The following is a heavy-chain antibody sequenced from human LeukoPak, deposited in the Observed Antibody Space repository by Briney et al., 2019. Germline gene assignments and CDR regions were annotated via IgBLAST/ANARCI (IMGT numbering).Heavy chain of an antibody. CDR2: ISAYNGNT. D-gene: IGHD2-2*01. Sequence: ASVKVSCKASGYTFTSYGISWVRQAPGQGLEWMGWISAYNGNTNYAQKLQGRVTMTTDTSTSTAYMELRSLRSDDTAVYYCARTYCSSTSCYSSRRMDVWGKGTTVTVSS. V-gene: IGHV1-18*01. CDR3: ARTYCSSTSCYSSRRMDV. J-gene: IGHJ6*04. CDR1: GYTFTSYG.